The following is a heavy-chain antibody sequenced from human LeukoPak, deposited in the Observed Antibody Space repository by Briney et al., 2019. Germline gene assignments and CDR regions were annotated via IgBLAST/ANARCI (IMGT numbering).Heavy chain of an antibody. CDR3: ARDGGWYSGSYCDY. V-gene: IGHV1-69*13. CDR2: IIPIFGTA. CDR1: GYTFTGYY. Sequence: ASVKVSCKASGYTFTGYYMHWVRQAPGQGLEWMGGIIPIFGTANYAQKFQGRVTITADESTSTAYMELSSLRSEDTAVYYCARDGGWYSGSYCDYWGQGTLVTVSS. J-gene: IGHJ4*02. D-gene: IGHD1-26*01.